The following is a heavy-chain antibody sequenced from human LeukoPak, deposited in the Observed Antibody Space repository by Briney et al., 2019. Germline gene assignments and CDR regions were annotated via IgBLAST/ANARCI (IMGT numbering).Heavy chain of an antibody. CDR2: ISGRGDNT. D-gene: IGHD6-25*01. Sequence: GGSLRLSCAASGFTFSNYDMSWARQAPGKGLEWVSAISGRGDNTYYADSVKGRFTISRDNSRNTLWLQMNSLRAEDTAVYYCARFMGVTTSGSWGQGTLVTVSS. J-gene: IGHJ5*02. CDR3: ARFMGVTTSGS. V-gene: IGHV3-23*01. CDR1: GFTFSNYD.